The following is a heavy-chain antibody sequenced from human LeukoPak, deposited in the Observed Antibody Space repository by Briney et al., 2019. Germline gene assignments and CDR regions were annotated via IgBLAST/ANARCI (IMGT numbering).Heavy chain of an antibody. V-gene: IGHV4-39*01. CDR1: GGSISSYY. J-gene: IGHJ4*02. CDR3: ARHPRSGGSY. CDR2: IYHSGST. Sequence: SETLSLTCTVSGGSISSYYWGWIRQPPGKGLEWIGSIYHSGSTYYNPSLKSRVTISVDTSKNQFSLKLSSVTAADTAVYYCARHPRSGGSYWGQGTLVTVSS. D-gene: IGHD2-15*01.